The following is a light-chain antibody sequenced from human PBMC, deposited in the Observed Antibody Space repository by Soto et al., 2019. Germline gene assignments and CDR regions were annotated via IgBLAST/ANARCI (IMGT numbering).Light chain of an antibody. Sequence: DIQMTQSPSTLSASVGDRVTITCRASQSISSWLAWYQQKPGKAPKLLVYDASSLESGVPSRFSGSGSGTEFTLTISSLQPDDFATYYCQQYNSYSPLWTFGQGTKVDSK. CDR2: DAS. J-gene: IGKJ1*01. CDR3: QQYNSYSPLWT. V-gene: IGKV1-5*01. CDR1: QSISSW.